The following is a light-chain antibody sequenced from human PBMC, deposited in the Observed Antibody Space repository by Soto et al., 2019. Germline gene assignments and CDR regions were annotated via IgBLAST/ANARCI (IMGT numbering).Light chain of an antibody. CDR3: QQSYSTPPT. CDR2: DAS. V-gene: IGKV1-39*01. CDR1: QSISTY. Sequence: DIKVTQSPATLSASVGDRVTITCRASQSISTYLAWYQQKPGKAPKLLIYDASNLETGVPSRFSGSGSGTDFTFTISSLQPEDFATYYCQQSYSTPPTFGQGTKVDIK. J-gene: IGKJ1*01.